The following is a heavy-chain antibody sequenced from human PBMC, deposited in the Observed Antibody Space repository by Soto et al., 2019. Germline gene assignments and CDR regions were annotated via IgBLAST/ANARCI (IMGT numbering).Heavy chain of an antibody. CDR1: GFTFSSYS. CDR2: ISSSSSTI. V-gene: IGHV3-48*02. CDR3: AGGAVVPAAISYGMDV. J-gene: IGHJ6*02. Sequence: GGSLRLSWAASGFTFSSYSMNWVRQAPGKGLEWVSYISSSSSTIYYADSVKGRFTISRDNAKSSLYLQMNSLRDEDTAVYYCAGGAVVPAAISYGMDVWGQGTTVTVSS. D-gene: IGHD2-2*01.